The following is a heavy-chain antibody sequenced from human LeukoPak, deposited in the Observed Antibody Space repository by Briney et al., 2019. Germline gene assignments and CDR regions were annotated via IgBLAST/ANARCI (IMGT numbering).Heavy chain of an antibody. D-gene: IGHD5-24*01. CDR2: ISPRAGST. CDR3: ARGNSVRDEAWWFNP. Sequence: ASLKISCKTFGDTFTSNYMHCGRHTPGQRPERRGVISPRAGSTTYAQKFQGRVTLTRGLSTSTDYLELSSLRSEDTAVYYCARGNSVRDEAWWFNPWGQGTLVTVSS. J-gene: IGHJ5*02. V-gene: IGHV1-46*01. CDR1: GDTFTSNY.